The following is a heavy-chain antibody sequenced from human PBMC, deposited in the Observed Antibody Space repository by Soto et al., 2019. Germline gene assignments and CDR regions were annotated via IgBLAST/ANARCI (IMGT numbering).Heavy chain of an antibody. J-gene: IGHJ3*01. CDR3: ARPDGGKIGDALDL. D-gene: IGHD2-15*01. Sequence: EVQLLESGGGLVQPGGSLRLACAASGLTFRLYAMRWVRQVPGKVLEWVSTISDSADSAYYADSVKGRFTISRDKSKNTLYLQMNSLRAEDTAVYYCARPDGGKIGDALDLWGQGTTVTVSS. V-gene: IGHV3-23*01. CDR1: GLTFRLYA. CDR2: ISDSADSA.